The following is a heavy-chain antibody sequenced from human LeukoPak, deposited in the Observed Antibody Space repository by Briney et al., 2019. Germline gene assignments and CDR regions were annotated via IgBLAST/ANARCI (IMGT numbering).Heavy chain of an antibody. J-gene: IGHJ5*02. Sequence: ASVTVSCKASGYTFTGYYMHWVRQAPGQGLEWMGRINPNSGGTNYAQKFQGRVTMTRDTSISTAYMELSRLRSDDTAVYYCARERRSSSHRFDPWGQGTLVTVSS. CDR1: GYTFTGYY. D-gene: IGHD6-13*01. CDR3: ARERRSSSHRFDP. V-gene: IGHV1-2*06. CDR2: INPNSGGT.